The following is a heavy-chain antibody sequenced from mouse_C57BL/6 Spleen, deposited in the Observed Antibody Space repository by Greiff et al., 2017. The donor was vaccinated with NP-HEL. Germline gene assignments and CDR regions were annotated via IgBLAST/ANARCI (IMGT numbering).Heavy chain of an antibody. Sequence: QVTLKVSGPGILQSSQTLSLTCSFSGFSLSTSGMGVSWIRQPSGKGLEWLAHIYWDDDKRYNPSLKSRLTISKDTSRNQVFLKITSVDTADTATYYRARSPPPTYYYGSSHWYFDVWGTGTTVTVSS. D-gene: IGHD1-1*01. CDR1: GFSLSTSGMG. CDR2: IYWDDDK. J-gene: IGHJ1*03. CDR3: ARSPPPTYYYGSSHWYFDV. V-gene: IGHV8-12*01.